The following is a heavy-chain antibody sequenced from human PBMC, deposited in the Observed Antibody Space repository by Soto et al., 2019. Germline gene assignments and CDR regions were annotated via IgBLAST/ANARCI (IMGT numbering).Heavy chain of an antibody. Sequence: ASVKVSCKASGYTFTNYYMHWVRQAPGQGLEWMGVIHYSGATPTYAQKFQGRVTITADESTSTAYMELSSLRSEDTAVYYCARGDSSSHLLHFDYWGQGTLVTVSS. J-gene: IGHJ4*02. D-gene: IGHD6-13*01. CDR3: ARGDSSSHLLHFDY. CDR2: IHYSGATP. V-gene: IGHV1-46*01. CDR1: GYTFTNYY.